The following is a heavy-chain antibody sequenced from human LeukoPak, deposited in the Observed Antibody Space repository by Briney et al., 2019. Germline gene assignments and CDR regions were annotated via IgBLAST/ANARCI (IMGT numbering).Heavy chain of an antibody. D-gene: IGHD2-15*01. J-gene: IGHJ3*02. V-gene: IGHV3-30-3*01. CDR2: ISYNGNNK. Sequence: GGSLRLSCAASGFTFSTYAVHWVRQAPGKGLEWVALISYNGNNKYYADSVKGRFTISRDNSKNTLYLQMNSLEPEDTAVYYRARDKGDIDAFDIWGQGTMVTVSS. CDR1: GFTFSTYA. CDR3: ARDKGDIDAFDI.